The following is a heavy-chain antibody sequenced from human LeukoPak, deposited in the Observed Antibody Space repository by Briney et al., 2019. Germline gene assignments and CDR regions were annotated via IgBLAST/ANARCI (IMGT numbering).Heavy chain of an antibody. CDR3: AKGIMSGWSFDY. CDR1: GFTFSRFA. J-gene: IGHJ4*02. Sequence: GGSLRLSCAASGFTFSRFAMSWVRQAPGKGLEWVSAISGSGGSTYYADSVKGRFTISRDNSKNTLYLQMNSLRAEDTAVYYCAKGIMSGWSFDYWGQGTLVTVSS. V-gene: IGHV3-23*01. D-gene: IGHD6-19*01. CDR2: ISGSGGST.